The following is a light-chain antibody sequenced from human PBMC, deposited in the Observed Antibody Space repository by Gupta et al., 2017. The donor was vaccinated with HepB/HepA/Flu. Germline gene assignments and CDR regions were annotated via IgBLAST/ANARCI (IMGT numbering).Light chain of an antibody. CDR2: GES. CDR1: QSISSN. Sequence: EIVMTQSPASLSVPPGERATLSCRASQSISSNLAWYQQKPGQAPRLLIDGESSRAAGLPARFRGSGSGAEFTLTISSLQAEDFAVYYCQQYHNWPLTFGGGTKVEIK. V-gene: IGKV3-15*01. J-gene: IGKJ4*01. CDR3: QQYHNWPLT.